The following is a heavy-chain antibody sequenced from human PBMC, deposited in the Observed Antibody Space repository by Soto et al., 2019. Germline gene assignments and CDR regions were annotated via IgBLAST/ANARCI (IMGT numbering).Heavy chain of an antibody. V-gene: IGHV4-34*01. CDR3: GRGYSHVEMATIHFDY. CDR2: MNHSGCT. Sequence: KPSETLSLTCAVYGGSFSGYYWSWIRQPPGKGMKWIGEMNHSGCTNYNPSLKSRVTMSVYTSQNQFSLKLSSVTAADRSVYYCGRGYSHVEMATIHFDYWGQGTLDTVSS. J-gene: IGHJ4*02. D-gene: IGHD5-12*01. CDR1: GGSFSGYY.